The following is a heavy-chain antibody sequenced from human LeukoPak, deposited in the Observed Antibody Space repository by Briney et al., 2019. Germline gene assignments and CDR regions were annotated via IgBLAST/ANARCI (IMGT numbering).Heavy chain of an antibody. J-gene: IGHJ6*03. CDR3: ARDFRDRELELRPSVIIHYDYMDV. Sequence: PSETLSLTCSVSGGSISSYYWSWIRQTAGKELEWIGRIYSSGSTNYNPSLKSRVTMSVDTSRNQVSLKLRFVTAADTAVYYCARDFRDRELELRPSVIIHYDYMDVWGKGTTVTVSS. D-gene: IGHD1-7*01. V-gene: IGHV4-4*07. CDR1: GGSISSYY. CDR2: IYSSGST.